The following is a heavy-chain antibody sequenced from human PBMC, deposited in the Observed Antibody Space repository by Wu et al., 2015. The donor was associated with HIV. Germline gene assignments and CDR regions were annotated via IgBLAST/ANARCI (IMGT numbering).Heavy chain of an antibody. V-gene: IGHV1-18*04. D-gene: IGHD3-3*01. Sequence: QVQLVQSGAEVKKPGASVKVSCKASGYTFTDYYIHWVRQAPGQGLEWMGWISAYNGNTNYAQKLQGRVTMTTDTSTSTAYMELRSLRSDDTAVYYCARLPLRFWSGLPDDYYYYMDVWGKGTTVTVSS. J-gene: IGHJ6*03. CDR2: ISAYNGNT. CDR3: ARLPLRFWSGLPDDYYYYMDV. CDR1: GYTFTDYY.